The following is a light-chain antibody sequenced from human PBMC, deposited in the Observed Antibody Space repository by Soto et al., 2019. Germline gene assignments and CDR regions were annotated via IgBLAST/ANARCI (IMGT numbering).Light chain of an antibody. CDR3: SSYTGGSTIFV. CDR2: EVT. Sequence: SALTQPASVSGSPGQSITLSCTGTSSDVGAYDYVSWYQQPPGKAPKLMIYEVTNRPSGVSSRFSGSKSGNTASLTISGLQAEDEADYYCSSYTGGSTIFVFGDGTKVTV. V-gene: IGLV2-14*01. CDR1: SSDVGAYDY. J-gene: IGLJ1*01.